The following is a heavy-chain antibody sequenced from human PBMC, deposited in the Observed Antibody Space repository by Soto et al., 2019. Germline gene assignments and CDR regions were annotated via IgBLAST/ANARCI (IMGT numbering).Heavy chain of an antibody. V-gene: IGHV1-3*01. CDR2: INAGNGNT. D-gene: IGHD2-2*01. Sequence: ASVKVSCKASGYTFTSYAIHWVRQAPGQRLEWMGWINAGNGNTKYSQKFQGRVTITRDTSASTAYMELSSLRSEDTAVYYCAREFYCSSTSCYDGSDYWGQGTLVTVSS. J-gene: IGHJ4*02. CDR3: AREFYCSSTSCYDGSDY. CDR1: GYTFTSYA.